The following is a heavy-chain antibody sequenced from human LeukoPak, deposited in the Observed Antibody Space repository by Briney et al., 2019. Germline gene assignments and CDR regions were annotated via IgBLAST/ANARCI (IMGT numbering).Heavy chain of an antibody. D-gene: IGHD3-3*01. V-gene: IGHV4-61*01. CDR3: ARQGPSYYDFWSGSYFDY. CDR1: GGSVSSGSYY. CDR2: IYYSGST. J-gene: IGHJ4*02. Sequence: PSETLSLTCTVSGGSVSSGSYYWSWIRQPPGKGLEWIGYIYYSGSTNYNPSLKSRVTISVDTSKNQFSLKLSSVTAADTAVYYCARQGPSYYDFWSGSYFDYWGQGTLVTVSS.